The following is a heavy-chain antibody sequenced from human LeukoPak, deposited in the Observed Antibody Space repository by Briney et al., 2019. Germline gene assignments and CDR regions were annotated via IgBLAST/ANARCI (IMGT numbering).Heavy chain of an antibody. CDR2: ISSSSRSI. CDR3: ASDTDYYDSSGYWSFDI. Sequence: GGSLRLSCAASGFTFSSYSINWVRQAPGKGLEWVSSISSSSRSINYADSVKGRFTISRDNAKNFVYLQMNSLRAEDTAVYYCASDTDYYDSSGYWSFDIWGQGTMVTVSS. J-gene: IGHJ3*02. D-gene: IGHD3-22*01. V-gene: IGHV3-21*01. CDR1: GFTFSSYS.